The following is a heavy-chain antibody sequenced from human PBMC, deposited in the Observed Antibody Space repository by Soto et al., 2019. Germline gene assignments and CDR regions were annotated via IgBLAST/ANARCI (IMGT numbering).Heavy chain of an antibody. Sequence: EVQLLESGGGLVQPGGSLRLSCAASGFTFSSYAMSWVRQAPGKGLEWVSAISGSGGSTYYADSVKGRFTISRDNSKNTLYLQMNSLRAEDTAVYYCAKAQLVVVVVASDGPIDYWGQGTLVTVSS. CDR2: ISGSGGST. D-gene: IGHD2-15*01. CDR1: GFTFSSYA. CDR3: AKAQLVVVVVASDGPIDY. J-gene: IGHJ4*02. V-gene: IGHV3-23*01.